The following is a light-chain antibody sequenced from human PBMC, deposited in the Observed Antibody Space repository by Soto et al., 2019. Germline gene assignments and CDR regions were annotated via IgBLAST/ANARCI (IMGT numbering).Light chain of an antibody. Sequence: QSALTQPRSVSGSPGQSVTISCTGTSSDVGGYNYVSWYQQHPGKAPKLMIYDVSKRPSGVPDRFPGSKSGNTASLTISGLQAEDEADYYCCSYAGSSYVFGTGTKLTVL. CDR3: CSYAGSSYV. V-gene: IGLV2-11*01. J-gene: IGLJ1*01. CDR2: DVS. CDR1: SSDVGGYNY.